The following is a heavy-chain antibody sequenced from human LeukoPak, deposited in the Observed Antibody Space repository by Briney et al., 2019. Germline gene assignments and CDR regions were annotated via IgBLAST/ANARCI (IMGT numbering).Heavy chain of an antibody. CDR2: IYYSGST. CDR1: GGSISSSSYY. J-gene: IGHJ4*02. D-gene: IGHD2-15*01. V-gene: IGHV4-39*01. Sequence: SETLSLTCTASGGSISSSSYYWGWIRQPPGKGLEWIGSIYYSGSTYYNPSLKSRVTISVDTSKNQFSLKLSSVTAADTAVYYCARAYCSGGSCYSYYFDYWGQGTLVTVSS. CDR3: ARAYCSGGSCYSYYFDY.